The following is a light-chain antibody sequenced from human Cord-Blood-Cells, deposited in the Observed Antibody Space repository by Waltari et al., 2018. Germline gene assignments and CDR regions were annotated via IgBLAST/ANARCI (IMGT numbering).Light chain of an antibody. CDR1: QSISSY. CDR2: AAS. J-gene: IGKJ2*01. CDR3: QQSYSTPYT. Sequence: DIQMTQSPSSLSASVGDRVTITCRASQSISSYLNWYQQKPGKAPKLLSYAASSLQSGVPSMFSGSGSGTDFTLTISSLQPEDFATYYCQQSYSTPYTFGQGTKLEIK. V-gene: IGKV1-39*01.